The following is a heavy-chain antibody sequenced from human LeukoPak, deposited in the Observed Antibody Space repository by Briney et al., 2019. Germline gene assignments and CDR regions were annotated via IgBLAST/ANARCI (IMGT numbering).Heavy chain of an antibody. CDR1: GFTFSSYA. CDR3: ARDFFDSSGPDY. J-gene: IGHJ4*02. V-gene: IGHV3-30-3*01. Sequence: GGSLRLSCAASGFTFSSYAMHWVRQAPGKGLEWVAVISYDGSNKYYADSVKGRFTISRDNSKNTLYLQMNSLRAEDTAVYYCARDFFDSSGPDYWGQGTLVTVSS. CDR2: ISYDGSNK. D-gene: IGHD3-22*01.